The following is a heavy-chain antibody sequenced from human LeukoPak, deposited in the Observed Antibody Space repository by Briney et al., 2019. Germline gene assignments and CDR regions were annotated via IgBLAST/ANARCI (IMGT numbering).Heavy chain of an antibody. J-gene: IGHJ4*02. CDR1: GGSISSSGYY. V-gene: IGHV4-39*02. D-gene: IGHD6-13*01. CDR2: IYYSGST. CDR3: AREKGIAAVTQIDY. Sequence: SETLSLTCTVSGGSISSSGYYWGWIRQPPGKGLECIGNIYYSGSTYYNPSLKSRVTISVDTSKNQFSLKLSSVTAADTAVYYCAREKGIAAVTQIDYWGQGTLVTVSS.